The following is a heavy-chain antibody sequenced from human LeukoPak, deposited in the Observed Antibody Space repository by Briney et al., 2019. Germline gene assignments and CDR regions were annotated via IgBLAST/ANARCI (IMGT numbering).Heavy chain of an antibody. J-gene: IGHJ5*02. D-gene: IGHD2-8*01. Sequence: SETLSLTCAVYGGSLSGYYWSWIRQPPGKGLEWIGEINHSGSTNYNPSLKSRVTISVDTSKNQFSLKLRSVTAADTAIYYCARASFNVVFGNWFDPWGQGTLVTVSS. CDR2: INHSGST. V-gene: IGHV4-34*01. CDR1: GGSLSGYY. CDR3: ARASFNVVFGNWFDP.